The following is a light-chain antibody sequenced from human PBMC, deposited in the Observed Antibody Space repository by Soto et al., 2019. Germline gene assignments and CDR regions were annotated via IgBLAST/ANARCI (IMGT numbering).Light chain of an antibody. CDR3: MQGTHWPPGYT. Sequence: DVVLTQSPLSLSVTLGQPASISCRSSQSLEYGDGNTFLSWFHQRPGQTPRRLIYKVSNRDAGVPTRFSGSGSGPDFTLKISRVEAEDIGIYYCMQGTHWPPGYTFGQGTKLDIK. CDR2: KVS. V-gene: IGKV2-30*01. CDR1: QSLEYGDGNTF. J-gene: IGKJ2*01.